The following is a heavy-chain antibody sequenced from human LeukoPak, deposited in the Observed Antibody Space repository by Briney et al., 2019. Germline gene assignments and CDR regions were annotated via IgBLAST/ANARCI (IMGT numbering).Heavy chain of an antibody. CDR2: IIPIFGTA. D-gene: IGHD5-24*01. CDR1: GGTFSSYA. J-gene: IGHJ4*02. Sequence: SVKVSCKASGGTFSSYAIGWVRQAPGQGLEWMGRIIPIFGTANYAQKFQGRVTMTRDTSTSTVYMELSSLRSEDTAVYYCASLRDGYNSFDYWGQGTLVTVSS. V-gene: IGHV1-69*05. CDR3: ASLRDGYNSFDY.